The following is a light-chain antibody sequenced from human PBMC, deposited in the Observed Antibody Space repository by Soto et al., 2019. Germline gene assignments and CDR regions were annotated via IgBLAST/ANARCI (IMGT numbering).Light chain of an antibody. J-gene: IGKJ5*01. Sequence: DIQMTQSPSTLSGSVGDRVTITCRASQTISSWLAWYQQQPGKAPKLLIYKASTLKSGVQSRFSGSGSGTDSTFTISSLQPEDIATYYCXQSYSLPTCGQGTRLEIK. CDR2: KAS. CDR3: XQSYSLPT. V-gene: IGKV1-5*03. CDR1: QTISSW.